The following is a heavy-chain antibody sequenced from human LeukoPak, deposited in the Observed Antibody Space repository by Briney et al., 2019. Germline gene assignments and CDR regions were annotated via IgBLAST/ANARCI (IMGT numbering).Heavy chain of an antibody. V-gene: IGHV3-23*01. J-gene: IGHJ4*02. CDR2: ISGSGGST. Sequence: GGSLRLSCAASGFTFSSYAMSWVRQAPGKGLEWVSAISGSGGSTYYADSVKGRFTISRDNSKNTLYLQMNSLRAEDTAVYYCAKVRTTIFGVVIPFDYWGQGTLVTVSS. CDR1: GFTFSSYA. D-gene: IGHD3-3*01. CDR3: AKVRTTIFGVVIPFDY.